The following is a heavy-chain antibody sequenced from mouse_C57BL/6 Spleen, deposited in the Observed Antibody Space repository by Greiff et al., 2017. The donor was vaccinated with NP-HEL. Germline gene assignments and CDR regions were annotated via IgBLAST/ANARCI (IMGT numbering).Heavy chain of an antibody. CDR2: IGPGSGST. D-gene: IGHD1-1*01. V-gene: IGHV1-77*01. Sequence: VQLQQSGAELVKPGASVKISCKASGYTFTDYYINWVKQRPGQGLEWIGKIGPGSGSTYYNEKFKGKATLTADKSSSTAYMQLSSLTSEDSAVYFCAREYSPNYYGSSYDYFDYWGQGTTLTVSS. J-gene: IGHJ2*01. CDR1: GYTFTDYY. CDR3: AREYSPNYYGSSYDYFDY.